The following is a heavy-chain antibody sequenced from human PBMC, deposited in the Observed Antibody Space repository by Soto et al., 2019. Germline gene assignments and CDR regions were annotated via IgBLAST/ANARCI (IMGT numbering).Heavy chain of an antibody. CDR1: GFTFSSYS. D-gene: IGHD1-1*01. V-gene: IGHV3-48*02. Sequence: PGGSLRLSCAASGFTFSSYSMHWVRQAPGKGLEWVALIWYSSSTIYYADSVKGRFTISRDNAKNSLYLQMNSLRDEDTAVYYCARDQTGTRSYYFDYWGQGTLVTVSS. CDR3: ARDQTGTRSYYFDY. CDR2: IWYSSSTI. J-gene: IGHJ4*02.